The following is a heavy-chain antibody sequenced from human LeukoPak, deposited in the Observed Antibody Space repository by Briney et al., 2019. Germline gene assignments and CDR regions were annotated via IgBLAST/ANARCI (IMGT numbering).Heavy chain of an antibody. J-gene: IGHJ4*02. V-gene: IGHV4-34*01. Sequence: PSETLSLTCAVYGGSFSDYYWSWVRQPPGKGLEWIGEINHSGSTNYNPSLKSRVTISVDTSKIQFSLRLSSVTAADTAVYYCARGVAAAGVLGYWGQGTLVTVSS. CDR1: GGSFSDYY. CDR2: INHSGST. CDR3: ARGVAAAGVLGY. D-gene: IGHD6-13*01.